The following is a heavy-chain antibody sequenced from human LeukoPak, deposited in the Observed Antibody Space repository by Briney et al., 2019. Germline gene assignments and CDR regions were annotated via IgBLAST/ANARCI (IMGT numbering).Heavy chain of an antibody. V-gene: IGHV4-31*03. CDR1: GGSISSGAYY. D-gene: IGHD4-17*01. CDR2: IYYSGST. CDR3: ARDRPPMSYGDYHYYYYGMDV. Sequence: SQTLSLTRTVSGGSISSGAYYWSWIRQHPGEGLEWIGYIYYSGSTNYNPSLKSRVTISVDTSKNQFSLKLSSVTAADTAVYYCARDRPPMSYGDYHYYYYGMDVWGQGTTVTVSS. J-gene: IGHJ6*02.